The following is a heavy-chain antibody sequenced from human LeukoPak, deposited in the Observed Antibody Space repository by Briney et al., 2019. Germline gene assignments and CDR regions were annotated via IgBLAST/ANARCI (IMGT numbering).Heavy chain of an antibody. CDR3: AKGPCSSTSCYGENYYYGMDV. J-gene: IGHJ6*02. V-gene: IGHV3-21*04. Sequence: AGGSLRLSCAASGFTFSSYSMNWVRQAPGKGLEWVSSISSSSSYIYYADSVKGRFTISRDNSKNTLYLQMNSLRAEDTAVYYCAKGPCSSTSCYGENYYYGMDVWGQGTTVTVSS. D-gene: IGHD2-2*01. CDR1: GFTFSSYS. CDR2: ISSSSSYI.